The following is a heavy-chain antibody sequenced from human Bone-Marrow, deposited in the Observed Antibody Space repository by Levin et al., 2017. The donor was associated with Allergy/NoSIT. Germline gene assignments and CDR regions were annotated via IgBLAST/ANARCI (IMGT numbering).Heavy chain of an antibody. CDR3: ATVRSWAAMVTASDYFDY. J-gene: IGHJ4*02. Sequence: ASVKVSCKVSGYTLTELSMHWVRQAPGKGLEWMGGFDPEDGETIYAQKFQGRVTMTEDTSTDTAYMELSSLRSEDTAVYYCATVRSWAAMVTASDYFDYWGQGTLVTVSS. CDR1: GYTLTELS. CDR2: FDPEDGET. D-gene: IGHD5-18*01. V-gene: IGHV1-24*01.